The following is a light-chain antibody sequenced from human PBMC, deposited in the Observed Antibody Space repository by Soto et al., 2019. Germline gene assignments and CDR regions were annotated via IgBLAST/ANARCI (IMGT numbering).Light chain of an antibody. J-gene: IGLJ2*01. V-gene: IGLV2-11*01. CDR2: DVT. Sequence: QSALAQPRSVSGSPGQSVTISCTGTSGDVGGYNSVSWYQHHPGKVPKLMMSDVTNRPSGVPDRFSGSKSGNTAFLTISGLQAEDEADYYCCSYAGGYSVFGGGTKVTVL. CDR1: SGDVGGYNS. CDR3: CSYAGGYSV.